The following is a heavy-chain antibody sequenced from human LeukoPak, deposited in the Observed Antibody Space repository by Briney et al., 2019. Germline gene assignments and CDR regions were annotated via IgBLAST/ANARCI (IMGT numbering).Heavy chain of an antibody. CDR1: GGTISYYY. D-gene: IGHD3-22*01. Sequence: SETLSLTCTVSGGTISYYYWNWIRQPPGKGLEWIGYIYSSGSTNYNPSLKSRVTISLDTSKNQFSLKLSSVTAADTAVYYCARMGDYYDSSGYRHDAFDIWGQGTMVTVSS. V-gene: IGHV4-59*01. CDR2: IYSSGST. J-gene: IGHJ3*02. CDR3: ARMGDYYDSSGYRHDAFDI.